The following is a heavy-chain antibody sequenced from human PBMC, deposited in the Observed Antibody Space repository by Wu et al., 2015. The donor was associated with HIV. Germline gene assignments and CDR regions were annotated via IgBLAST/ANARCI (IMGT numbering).Heavy chain of an antibody. CDR2: IIPIFNTA. V-gene: IGHV1-69*13. J-gene: IGHJ4*02. CDR3: ATEGGYYLTTSLDS. D-gene: IGHD3-10*01. Sequence: QVQLVQSGAEVRKPKSSVKVSCKASGTTFSSHSISWIRQAPGQGLEWMGRIIPIFNTADYSQRFQGRVTITADESTNTAYMQLSSLRFDDTAIYYCATEGGYYLTTSLDSRGQGTLVTVSS. CDR1: GTTFSSHS.